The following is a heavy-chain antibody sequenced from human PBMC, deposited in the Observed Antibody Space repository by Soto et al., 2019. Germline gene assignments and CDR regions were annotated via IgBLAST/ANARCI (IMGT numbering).Heavy chain of an antibody. CDR3: ARLGGSYAVPHVDX. J-gene: IGHJ4*02. CDR1: GASISSGDGY. D-gene: IGHD1-26*01. V-gene: IGHV4-30-4*08. Sequence: SETLSLTCTVSGASISSGDGYWSWIRQPPGKGLEWIGYIFYSGSTYYNPSLKSRVTISVDTSKNQLSLKLSSVTAADTAVYYCARLGGSYAVPHVDXWGQGTLV. CDR2: IFYSGST.